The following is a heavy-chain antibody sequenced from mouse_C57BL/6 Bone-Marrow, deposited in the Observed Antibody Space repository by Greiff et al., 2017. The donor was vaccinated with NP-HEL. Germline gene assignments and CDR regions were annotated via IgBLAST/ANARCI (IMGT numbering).Heavy chain of an antibody. D-gene: IGHD1-1*01. V-gene: IGHV1-4*01. CDR2: INPSSGYT. CDR3: ARSPIRY. Sequence: QVHVKQSGAELARPGASVKMSCKASGYTFTSYTMHWVKQRPGQGLEWIGYINPSSGYTKYNQKFKDKATLTADKSSSTAYMQLSSLTSEDSAVYYCARSPIRYWGQGTTLTVSS. J-gene: IGHJ2*01. CDR1: GYTFTSYT.